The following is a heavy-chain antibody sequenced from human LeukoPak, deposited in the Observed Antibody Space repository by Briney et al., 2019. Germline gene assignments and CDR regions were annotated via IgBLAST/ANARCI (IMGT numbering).Heavy chain of an antibody. D-gene: IGHD3-10*01. V-gene: IGHV3-13*01. J-gene: IGHJ4*02. Sequence: GGSLRLSCAASGFTFSSYDMHWVRQATGKGLDWVSAIDIAGDTYYPGSVKGRFTISRENAKNSLYLQMNSLRAGDTAVYYCARGAGVFDCWGQGTLVTVSS. CDR3: ARGAGVFDC. CDR1: GFTFSSYD. CDR2: IDIAGDT.